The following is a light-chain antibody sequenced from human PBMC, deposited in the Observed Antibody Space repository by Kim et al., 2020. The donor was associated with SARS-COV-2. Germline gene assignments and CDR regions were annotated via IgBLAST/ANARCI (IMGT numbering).Light chain of an antibody. CDR1: QSHGSDY. CDR2: GAS. Sequence: SPGERATRSCRASQSHGSDYLAWYQQKPGQSPRLLSYGASSRATGIPDRFSGSGAGTDFSLTISRLEPEDFAVYYCLLFGNSPSYTFGQGTKLEI. CDR3: LLFGNSPSYT. J-gene: IGKJ2*01. V-gene: IGKV3-20*01.